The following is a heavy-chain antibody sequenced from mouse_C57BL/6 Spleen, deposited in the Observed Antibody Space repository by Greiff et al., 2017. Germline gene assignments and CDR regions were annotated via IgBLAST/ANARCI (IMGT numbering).Heavy chain of an antibody. V-gene: IGHV5-17*01. CDR2: ISSGSSTI. D-gene: IGHD1-1*01. CDR1: GFTFSDYG. Sequence: EVQLVESGGGLVKPGGSLKLSCAASGFTFSDYGMHWVRQAPEKGLEWVAYISSGSSTIYYADTVKGRFTISRDNAKNTLFLQMTSLRSEDTAMYYCADGTTSDWYFDVWGTGTTVTVSS. J-gene: IGHJ1*03. CDR3: ADGTTSDWYFDV.